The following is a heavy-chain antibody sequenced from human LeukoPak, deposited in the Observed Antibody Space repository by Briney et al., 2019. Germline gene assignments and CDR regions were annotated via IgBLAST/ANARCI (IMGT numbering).Heavy chain of an antibody. CDR2: ISGSGGST. D-gene: IGHD6-19*01. V-gene: IGHV3-23*01. CDR1: GFTFSSYA. Sequence: GGSLRLSCVASGFTFSSYAMSWVRQTPGKGLEWVSGISGSGGSTYYADSVKGRFTISRDNSKNTLFLQMNSLRAEDTAVYYCAKETYSSGWYPYFDYWGQGTLVTVSS. J-gene: IGHJ4*02. CDR3: AKETYSSGWYPYFDY.